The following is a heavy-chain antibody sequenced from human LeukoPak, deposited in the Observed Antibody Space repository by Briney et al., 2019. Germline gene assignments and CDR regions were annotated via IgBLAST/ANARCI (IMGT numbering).Heavy chain of an antibody. CDR2: MNPNSGNT. V-gene: IGHV1-8*02. CDR3: ARGSAADSLDY. J-gene: IGHJ4*02. D-gene: IGHD6-13*01. CDR1: GYTFTGYY. Sequence: ASVKVSCKASGYTFTGYYMHWVRQAPGQGLEWMGWMNPNSGNTGYAQKFQGRVTMTRNTSISTAYMELSSLRSEDTAVYYCARGSAADSLDYWGQGTLVTVSS.